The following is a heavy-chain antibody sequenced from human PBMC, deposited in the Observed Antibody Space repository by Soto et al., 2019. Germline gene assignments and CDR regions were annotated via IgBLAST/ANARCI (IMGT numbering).Heavy chain of an antibody. CDR3: ARSVAVPGAHIDY. CDR2: VYYTGST. Sequence: SETLSLTCSVSGGSISGSYWSWIRQSPGKGLEWLGYVYYTGSTNYSPSLRSRVSISVDTSKNEFSLRLSSVTAADTAVYFCARSVAVPGAHIDYWGQGSQVSVCS. CDR1: GGSISGSY. D-gene: IGHD6-19*01. J-gene: IGHJ4*02. V-gene: IGHV4-59*01.